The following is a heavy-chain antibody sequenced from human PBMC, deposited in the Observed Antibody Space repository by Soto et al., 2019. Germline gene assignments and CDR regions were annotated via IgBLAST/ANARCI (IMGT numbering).Heavy chain of an antibody. CDR1: GFTFSSYG. J-gene: IGHJ6*02. V-gene: IGHV3-30*18. CDR3: AKDVLRCAAAGPYGMAV. Sequence: QVQLVESGGGVVQPGRSLRLSCAASGFTFSSYGMHWVRQAPGKGLEWVAVISYDGSNTYYADSVKGRFTISRDNSKNPLYLQMTSLRAEDTAVYYCAKDVLRCAAAGPYGMAVWGQGTTVTVSS. D-gene: IGHD6-13*01. CDR2: ISYDGSNT.